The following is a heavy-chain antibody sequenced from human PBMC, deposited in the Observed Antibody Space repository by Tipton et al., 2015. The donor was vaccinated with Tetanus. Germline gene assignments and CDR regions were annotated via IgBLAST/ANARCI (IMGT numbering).Heavy chain of an antibody. CDR3: ARGWGSSWYYFDY. Sequence: QLVQSGAEVKKPGASVKVSCKASGYTLTSYHMHWVRQAPGQGLEWMGIINPIGGSTSYAQKFQGRITMTGDTSTSTVYMDLNSLRSEDTAVYYCARGWGSSWYYFDYWGQGILVTVSS. CDR1: GYTLTSYH. CDR2: INPIGGST. D-gene: IGHD6-13*01. V-gene: IGHV1-46*01. J-gene: IGHJ4*02.